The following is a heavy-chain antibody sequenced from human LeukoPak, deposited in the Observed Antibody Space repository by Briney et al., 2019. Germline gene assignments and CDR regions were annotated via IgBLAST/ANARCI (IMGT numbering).Heavy chain of an antibody. Sequence: ASVKVSCKASGYTFTSYDINWVRQATGQGLEWMGWMNPNSGNTGYAQKFQGRVTITRNTSISTAYMELSRLRSDDTAVYYCARAGPSRPYYFDYWGQGTLVTVSS. J-gene: IGHJ4*02. CDR2: MNPNSGNT. CDR1: GYTFTSYD. D-gene: IGHD1-1*01. V-gene: IGHV1-8*03. CDR3: ARAGPSRPYYFDY.